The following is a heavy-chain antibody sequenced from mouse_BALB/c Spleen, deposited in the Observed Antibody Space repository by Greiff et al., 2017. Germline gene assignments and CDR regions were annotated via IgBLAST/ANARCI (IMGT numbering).Heavy chain of an antibody. D-gene: IGHD2-3*01. CDR2: IDPANGNT. CDR1: GFNIKDTY. J-gene: IGHJ4*01. V-gene: IGHV14-3*02. Sequence: EVQLQQSGAELVKPGASVKLSCTASGFNIKDTYMHWVKQRPEQGLEWIGRIDPANGNTKYDPKFQGKATITADTSSNTAYLQLSSLTSEDTAVYYCARGLLHHYYAMDYWGQGTSVTVSS. CDR3: ARGLLHHYYAMDY.